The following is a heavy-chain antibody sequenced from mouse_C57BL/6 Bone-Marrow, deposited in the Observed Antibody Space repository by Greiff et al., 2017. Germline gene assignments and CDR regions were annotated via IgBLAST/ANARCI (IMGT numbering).Heavy chain of an antibody. CDR2: IYPRSGNT. CDR1: GYTFTSYG. V-gene: IGHV1-81*01. CDR3: ARHYDYAWFAY. Sequence: VQLQQSGAELARPGASVKLSCKASGYTFTSYGISWVKQRTGQGLEWIGEIYPRSGNTYYNEKFKGKATLTAAKSSSTAYMELRSLTSEDSAVYFCARHYDYAWFAYWGQGTLVTVSA. J-gene: IGHJ3*01. D-gene: IGHD2-4*01.